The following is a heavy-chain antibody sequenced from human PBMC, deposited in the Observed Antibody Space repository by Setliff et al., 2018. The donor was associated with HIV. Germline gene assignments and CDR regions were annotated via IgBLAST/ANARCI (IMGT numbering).Heavy chain of an antibody. CDR3: ARAAIAAAGPGDY. J-gene: IGHJ4*02. CDR1: GGSISSGSYY. CDR2: IYTSGST. V-gene: IGHV4-61*02. D-gene: IGHD6-13*01. Sequence: KTSETLSLTCTVSGGSISSGSYYWSWIRQPAGKGLEWIGRIYTSGSTNYNPSLKSRVTISVDTSKNQFSLKLNSVTAADTAVYYCARAAIAAAGPGDYWGQGTLVTVSS.